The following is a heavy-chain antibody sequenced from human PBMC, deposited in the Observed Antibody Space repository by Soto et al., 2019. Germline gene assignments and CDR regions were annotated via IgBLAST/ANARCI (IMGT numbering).Heavy chain of an antibody. J-gene: IGHJ4*02. Sequence: PGGSLRLSCAASGFTFSNYGMHWVRQATCKGLEWVAVIWYDGSNKYYADSVKGRFSISRDNSKNMLYLQMNNLRAEDTAIYYCARTSASRAMVAYCSQGSLVTVCS. V-gene: IGHV3-33*01. D-gene: IGHD5-18*01. CDR1: GFTFSNYG. CDR3: ARTSASRAMVAY. CDR2: IWYDGSNK.